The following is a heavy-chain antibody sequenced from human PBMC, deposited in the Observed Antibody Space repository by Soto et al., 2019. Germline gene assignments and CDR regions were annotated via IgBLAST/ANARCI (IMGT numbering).Heavy chain of an antibody. CDR2: VYISGSS. J-gene: IGHJ3*02. CDR1: GGSISTYY. V-gene: IGHV4-4*07. CDR3: ERVGRDGFDI. Sequence: QVQLQESGPGLVKPSATLSLTCTVSGGSISTYYWNWIRQSAGKGLEWIGRVYISGSSNYHPSLNSPVAMSVDTYNNQFSLKVTSVTAADPAVYYCERVGRDGFDIWGQGKMVTVTS.